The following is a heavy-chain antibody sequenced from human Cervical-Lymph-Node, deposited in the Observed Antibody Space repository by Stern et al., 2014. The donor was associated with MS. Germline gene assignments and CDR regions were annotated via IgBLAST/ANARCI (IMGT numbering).Heavy chain of an antibody. CDR3: ARDDYGDYGWDYYGMDV. CDR2: ISSSSSTI. D-gene: IGHD4-17*01. Sequence: EVQLVESGGGLVQPGGSLRLSCAASGFTFSSYSMNWVRQAPGKGLEWVSYISSSSSTIYYADSVKGRFTISRDNAKNSLYLQMNSLRDEDTAVYYCARDDYGDYGWDYYGMDVWGQGTTVTVSS. CDR1: GFTFSSYS. J-gene: IGHJ6*02. V-gene: IGHV3-48*02.